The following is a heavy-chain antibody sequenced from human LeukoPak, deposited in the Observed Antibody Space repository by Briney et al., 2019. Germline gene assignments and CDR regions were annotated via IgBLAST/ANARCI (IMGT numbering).Heavy chain of an antibody. D-gene: IGHD3-22*01. V-gene: IGHV3-23*01. CDR2: ISGSGDST. J-gene: IGHJ4*02. Sequence: GGSLRLSCAASGFTFSSYAMSWVRQAPGKGLEWVSAISGSGDSTYYADSVKGRFTISRDNSKSTLFLQMSSLRAEDAAIYYCARESTSYLDSSGYALFDYWGQGTPVTVSS. CDR1: GFTFSSYA. CDR3: ARESTSYLDSSGYALFDY.